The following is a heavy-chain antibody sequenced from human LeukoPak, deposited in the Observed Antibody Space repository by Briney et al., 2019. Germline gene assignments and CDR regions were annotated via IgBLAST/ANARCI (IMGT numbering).Heavy chain of an antibody. V-gene: IGHV4-59*08. D-gene: IGHD2-2*01. CDR3: ARQYCSSISCYVYFDY. Sequence: SETLSLTCTVSGGSISSYYWSWIRQPPGKGLEWIGYIYSSGSTNYNPSLKSRVTISVDTSKNQFSLKLNSVTAADTAVYYCARQYCSSISCYVYFDYWGQGTLVTVSS. CDR1: GGSISSYY. CDR2: IYSSGST. J-gene: IGHJ4*02.